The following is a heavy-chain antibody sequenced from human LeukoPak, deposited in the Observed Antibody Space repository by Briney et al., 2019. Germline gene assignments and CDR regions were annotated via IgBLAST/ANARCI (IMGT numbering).Heavy chain of an antibody. CDR2: ISSSSSYT. D-gene: IGHD2-15*01. V-gene: IGHV3-11*06. CDR3: ARARYCSGGSCRGRINWFDP. Sequence: GGYLRLSCAASGFTFSDYYMSWIRQAPGKGLEWVSYISSSSSYTNYADSVKGRFTISRDNAKNSLYLQMNSLRAEDTAVYYCARARYCSGGSCRGRINWFDPWGQGTLVTVSS. CDR1: GFTFSDYY. J-gene: IGHJ5*02.